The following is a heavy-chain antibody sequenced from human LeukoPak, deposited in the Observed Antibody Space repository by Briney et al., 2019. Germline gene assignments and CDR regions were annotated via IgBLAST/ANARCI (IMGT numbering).Heavy chain of an antibody. J-gene: IGHJ4*02. CDR1: GFTFSSYS. CDR3: ARGSRYYDSSGHYHGSYYFDY. CDR2: ISSSSSYI. V-gene: IGHV3-21*01. Sequence: GGSLRLSCAASGFTFSSYSMNWVRQAPGKGLEWVSSISSSSSYIYYADSVKGRFTISRDNAKNSLYLQMNSLRAGDTAVYYCARGSRYYDSSGHYHGSYYFDYWGQGTLVTVSS. D-gene: IGHD3-22*01.